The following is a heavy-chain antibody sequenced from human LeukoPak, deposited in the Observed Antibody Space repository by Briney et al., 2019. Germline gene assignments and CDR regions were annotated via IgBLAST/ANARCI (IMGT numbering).Heavy chain of an antibody. V-gene: IGHV2-5*01. CDR3: AHLLAPSYGSGSYFPD. CDR1: GFSLTTRAVG. CDR2: IYWNDDK. J-gene: IGHJ4*02. Sequence: SGPTLVNPTQTLTLTCTFSGFSLTTRAVGVGWIRQPPGKALEWLALIYWNDDKRYSPSLKSRLTITKDTSKNQVVLTMTKMDPVDTATYCCAHLLAPSYGSGSYFPDWGQGTLVTVSS. D-gene: IGHD3-10*01.